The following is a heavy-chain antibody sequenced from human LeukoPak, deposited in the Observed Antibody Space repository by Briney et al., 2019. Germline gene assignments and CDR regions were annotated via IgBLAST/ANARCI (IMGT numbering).Heavy chain of an antibody. CDR1: GFTVSSSY. CDR2: TYSGGDA. CDR3: ARLGMIQAYSTEDY. D-gene: IGHD6-13*01. V-gene: IGHV3-53*01. Sequence: GGSLRLSCAASGFTVSSSYMSWVRQAPGKGLEWVSVTYSGGDAYYADSVRGRFTISRDNSKNTLYLQMNSLRAEDTAVYYCARLGMIQAYSTEDYWGQGTLVTVSS. J-gene: IGHJ4*02.